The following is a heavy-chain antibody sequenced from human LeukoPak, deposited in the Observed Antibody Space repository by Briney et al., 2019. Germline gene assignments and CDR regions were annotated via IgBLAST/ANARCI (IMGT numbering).Heavy chain of an antibody. J-gene: IGHJ5*02. V-gene: IGHV3-30*02. Sequence: GGSLRLSCAASGFTFSSYGMHWVRQAPGKGLEWVAFIRYDGSNKYYADSVKGRFTISRDNSKNTLYLQMNSLRAEDTAVYCCAKETVLRFLEWLSEYNWFDPWGQGTLVTVSS. D-gene: IGHD3-3*01. CDR2: IRYDGSNK. CDR3: AKETVLRFLEWLSEYNWFDP. CDR1: GFTFSSYG.